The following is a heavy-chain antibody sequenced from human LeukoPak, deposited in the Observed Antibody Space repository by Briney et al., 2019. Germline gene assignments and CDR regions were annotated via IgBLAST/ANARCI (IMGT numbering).Heavy chain of an antibody. Sequence: GGSLRLSCAASGFTFSSYWMTWVRQAPGKGLEWVANIREDGSEKYYVDSVKGRFTVSRDNAKNSLYLQVNSLRAEDTAVYYCARDLGPEWQRLVESHYYYYMDVWGKGTTVTVSS. CDR2: IREDGSEK. CDR3: ARDLGPEWQRLVESHYYYYMDV. V-gene: IGHV3-7*01. D-gene: IGHD6-13*01. J-gene: IGHJ6*03. CDR1: GFTFSSYW.